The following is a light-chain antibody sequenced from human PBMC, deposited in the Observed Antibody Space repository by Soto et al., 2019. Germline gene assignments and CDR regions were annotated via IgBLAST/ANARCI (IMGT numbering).Light chain of an antibody. Sequence: EIVMTQSPATLSVSPGERVTLSCRASQSVSDNLAWYQQKPGQAPRLLIYGASTRATTIPARFSGSGSGTEFTLXIXXXXSEXXAXXXXXXXNNWPYTFGQGTKLDIK. J-gene: IGKJ2*01. CDR3: XXXNNWPYT. CDR1: QSVSDN. V-gene: IGKV3-15*01. CDR2: GAS.